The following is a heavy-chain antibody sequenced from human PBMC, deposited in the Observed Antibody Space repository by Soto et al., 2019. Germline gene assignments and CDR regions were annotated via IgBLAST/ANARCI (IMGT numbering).Heavy chain of an antibody. Sequence: QVQLVQSGAEVKKPGASVKVSCKASGYTFTSYGISWVRQAPGQGLEWMGWISAYNGNTNYAQKLQGRVAMTTDTSTRTSDMVVRCLRSDDTAVYYCARVLDCGGVCYPYYFDYWGQGTLVTVSS. J-gene: IGHJ4*02. CDR3: ARVLDCGGVCYPYYFDY. CDR2: ISAYNGNT. D-gene: IGHD2-21*02. CDR1: GYTFTSYG. V-gene: IGHV1-18*01.